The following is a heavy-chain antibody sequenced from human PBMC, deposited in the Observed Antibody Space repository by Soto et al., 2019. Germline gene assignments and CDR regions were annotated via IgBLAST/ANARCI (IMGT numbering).Heavy chain of an antibody. Sequence: SETRSLTRSVAGGYLCSSRYFRGWIRQPPGKGLEWIGSIYYSGSTYYNPSLKSRVTVSVDASKNQFSLKLSSVTAADTAVYYCASLDYYDSSGYTYWGQGTLVTVSS. J-gene: IGHJ4*02. CDR1: GGYLCSSRYF. CDR2: IYYSGST. CDR3: ASLDYYDSSGYTY. D-gene: IGHD3-22*01. V-gene: IGHV4-39*01.